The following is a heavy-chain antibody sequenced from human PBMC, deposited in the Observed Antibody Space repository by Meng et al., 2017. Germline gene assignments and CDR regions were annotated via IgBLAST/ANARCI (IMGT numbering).Heavy chain of an antibody. V-gene: IGHV4-34*01. Sequence: VQAQHVGAGLLSPLETLSLTCAVYGGSFSGYYWNWIRQPPGKGLEWIGEINEFGSTNYNPSLKSRVTILVDTSKNQFSLKLRSVTAADTAVYYCARQRGPDFWGQGSLVTVSS. D-gene: IGHD5-12*01. CDR3: ARQRGPDF. CDR1: GGSFSGYY. J-gene: IGHJ4*02. CDR2: INEFGST.